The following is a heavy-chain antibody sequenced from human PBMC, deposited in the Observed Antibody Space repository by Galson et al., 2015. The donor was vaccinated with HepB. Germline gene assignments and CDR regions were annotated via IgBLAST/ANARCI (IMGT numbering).Heavy chain of an antibody. V-gene: IGHV3-49*04. CDR2: IRSKAYGGTT. J-gene: IGHJ4*02. Sequence: SLRLSCAASGFTFGDYAMSWVRQAPGKGLEWVGFIRSKAYGGTTEYAASVKGRFTISRDDSKSIAYLQMNSLKTEDTAVYYCTRGVGIAAAGPYYFDYWGQGTLVTVSS. CDR3: TRGVGIAAAGPYYFDY. D-gene: IGHD6-13*01. CDR1: GFTFGDYA.